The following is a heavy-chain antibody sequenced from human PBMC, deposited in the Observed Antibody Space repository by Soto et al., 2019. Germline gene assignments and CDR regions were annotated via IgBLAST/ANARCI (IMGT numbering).Heavy chain of an antibody. CDR3: ARIFGGRRGHFDY. V-gene: IGHV3-7*01. Sequence: GGSLRLSCAASGFTFSRHWMTWVRQAPGKGLEWVANIKQDGSDKYYVDSVKGRFTISRDNAKNSLYLQMNSLRAEDTAVYYCARIFGGRRGHFDYWGQGTLVTVSS. CDR1: GFTFSRHW. CDR2: IKQDGSDK. J-gene: IGHJ4*02. D-gene: IGHD2-15*01.